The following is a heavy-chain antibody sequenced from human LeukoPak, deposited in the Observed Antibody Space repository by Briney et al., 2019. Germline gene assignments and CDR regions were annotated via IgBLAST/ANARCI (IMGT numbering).Heavy chain of an antibody. D-gene: IGHD3-22*01. CDR1: GFTFTTSA. CDR2: IVVGSGNT. CDR3: AAKNYYYDSSGYYH. Sequence: TSVKVSCKASGFTFTTSAMQWVRQARGQRLEWIGWIVVGSGNTNCAQKFQERVTITRDMSTSTAYMDLSSLRSEDTAVYYCAAKNYYYDSSGYYHWGQGTLVTVSS. J-gene: IGHJ5*02. V-gene: IGHV1-58*02.